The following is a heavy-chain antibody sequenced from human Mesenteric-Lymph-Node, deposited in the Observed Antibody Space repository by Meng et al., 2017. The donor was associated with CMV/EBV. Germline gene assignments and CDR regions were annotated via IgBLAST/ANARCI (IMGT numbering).Heavy chain of an antibody. D-gene: IGHD2/OR15-2a*01. CDR3: AKSRSSTPGIVDD. V-gene: IGHV4-61*08. J-gene: IGHJ4*02. Sequence: VPLQESGPGLVKPSETLSLTCIVSGVSVTSGAYHWSLIRQSPGKGLEWIGYIYGTGITIYNPSLKSRVTILLETSKNQFSLKLNSVTTADTAVYYCAKSRSSTPGIVDDWGQGTLVTVSS. CDR1: GVSVTSGAYH. CDR2: IYGTGIT.